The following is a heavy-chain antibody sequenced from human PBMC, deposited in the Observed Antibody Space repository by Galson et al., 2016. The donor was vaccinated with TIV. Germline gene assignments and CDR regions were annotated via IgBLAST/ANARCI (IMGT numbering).Heavy chain of an antibody. CDR1: GFSLSATGMS. D-gene: IGHD3-16*01. Sequence: PALVKPTQTLTLTCTFSGFSLSATGMSVSWIRQPPGKALEWLARIDWDDDIYFSTSLRTRLAISKDTSKNQVVLTMTNMDPVDPATYFCARMPLPTEYYETSGNSGAFDFWGQGTKVTVSS. CDR2: IDWDDDI. V-gene: IGHV2-70*11. J-gene: IGHJ3*01. CDR3: ARMPLPTEYYETSGNSGAFDF.